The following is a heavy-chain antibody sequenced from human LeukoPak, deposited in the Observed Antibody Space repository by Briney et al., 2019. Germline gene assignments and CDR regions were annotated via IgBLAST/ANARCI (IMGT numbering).Heavy chain of an antibody. CDR3: AREKDSSSWYSGVWFDP. CDR2: INHSGST. J-gene: IGHJ5*02. Sequence: SETLSLTCAVYGGSFSGYYWSWIRQPPGKGLEWIGEINHSGSTNYNPSLKSRVTISVDTSKNQFSLKLSSVTAADTAVYYCAREKDSSSWYSGVWFDPWGQGTLVTVSS. V-gene: IGHV4-34*01. D-gene: IGHD6-13*01. CDR1: GGSFSGYY.